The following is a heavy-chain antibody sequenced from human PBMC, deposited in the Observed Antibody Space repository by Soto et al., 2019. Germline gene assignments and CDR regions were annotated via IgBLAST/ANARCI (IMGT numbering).Heavy chain of an antibody. CDR1: GFTFSSYA. Sequence: PGGSLRLSCAASGFTFSSYAMHWVRQAPGKGLEWVAVISYDGSNKYYADSVKGRFTISRDNSKNTLYLQMNSLRAEDTAVYYCARFPTWNYEGYAFYYFDYWGQGTLVTVSS. J-gene: IGHJ4*02. D-gene: IGHD1-7*01. CDR3: ARFPTWNYEGYAFYYFDY. CDR2: ISYDGSNK. V-gene: IGHV3-30-3*01.